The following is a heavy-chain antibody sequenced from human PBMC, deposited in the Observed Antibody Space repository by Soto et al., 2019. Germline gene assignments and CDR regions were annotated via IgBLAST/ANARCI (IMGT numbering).Heavy chain of an antibody. Sequence: GPSVKVSCKVSGYTLTELSMHWVRQAPGKGLEWMGGVDPEDGETIYAQKFQGRVTMTEDTSTDTAYMELGSLRSEDTAVYYCATDGLYYDVWSGYYTPWLFDPWGQVTLVTVSS. CDR2: VDPEDGET. D-gene: IGHD3-3*01. CDR1: GYTLTELS. J-gene: IGHJ5*02. V-gene: IGHV1-24*01. CDR3: ATDGLYYDVWSGYYTPWLFDP.